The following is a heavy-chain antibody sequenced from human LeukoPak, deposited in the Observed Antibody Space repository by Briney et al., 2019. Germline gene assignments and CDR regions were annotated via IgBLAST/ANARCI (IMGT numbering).Heavy chain of an antibody. Sequence: PGGSLRLSCVASGFTFSSYWMHWVRQAPGKGLVWVSRIHSDGSSTNYVDSVKGRHTISRDNAKNTLFLQMNSLRAEDTAVYYCARGGSTYFQHWGQGTLVTVSS. V-gene: IGHV3-74*01. CDR2: IHSDGSST. CDR3: ARGGSTYFQH. D-gene: IGHD5/OR15-5a*01. J-gene: IGHJ1*01. CDR1: GFTFSSYW.